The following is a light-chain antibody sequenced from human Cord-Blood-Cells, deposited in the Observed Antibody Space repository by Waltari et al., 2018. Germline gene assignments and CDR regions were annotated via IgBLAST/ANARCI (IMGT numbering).Light chain of an antibody. CDR2: DVS. Sequence: QSALTQPASVSGSPGQSITLSCTGPSTDVGGYNSVSWYQQHPGKAPKLMIYDVSNRPSGVSNRFSGSKSGNTASLTISGLQAEDEADYYCSSYTSSSTLVFGGGTKLTVL. V-gene: IGLV2-14*01. CDR1: STDVGGYNS. J-gene: IGLJ2*01. CDR3: SSYTSSSTLV.